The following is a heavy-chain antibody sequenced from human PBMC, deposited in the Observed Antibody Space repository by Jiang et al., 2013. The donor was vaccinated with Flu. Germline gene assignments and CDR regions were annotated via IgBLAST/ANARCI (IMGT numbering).Heavy chain of an antibody. V-gene: IGHV6-1*01. D-gene: IGHD2-15*01. CDR3: ARDRGTKYCSGGSCYPKDYYYYGMDV. Sequence: AWNWIRQSPSRGLEWLGRTYYRSKWYNDYAVSVKSRITINPDTSKNQFSLQLNSVTPEDTAVYYCARDRGTKYCSGGSCYPKDYYYYGMDVWGQGTTVTVSS. CDR2: TYYRSKWYN. J-gene: IGHJ6*02. CDR1: A.